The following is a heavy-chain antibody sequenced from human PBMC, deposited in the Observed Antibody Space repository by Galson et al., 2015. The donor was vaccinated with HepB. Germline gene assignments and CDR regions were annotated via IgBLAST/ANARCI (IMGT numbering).Heavy chain of an antibody. Sequence: SLRLSCAASGFTFSSYAMHWVRQAPGKGLEYVSAISSNGGSTYYADSVKGRFTISRDNSKNTLYLQMSSLRAEDTAVYYCVKLLWFGEQDYWGQGTLVTVSS. CDR1: GFTFSSYA. CDR2: ISSNGGST. J-gene: IGHJ4*02. V-gene: IGHV3-64D*06. D-gene: IGHD3-10*01. CDR3: VKLLWFGEQDY.